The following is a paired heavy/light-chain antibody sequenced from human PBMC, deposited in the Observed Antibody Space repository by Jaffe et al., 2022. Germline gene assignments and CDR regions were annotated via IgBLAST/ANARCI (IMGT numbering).Heavy chain of an antibody. CDR1: GGSISSSNW. V-gene: IGHV4-4*02. D-gene: IGHD3-10*01. Sequence: QVQLQESGPGLVKPSGTLSLTCAVSGGSISSSNWWSWIRQPPGKGLEWIGEIYHSGSTNYNPSLKSRVTISVDKSKNQFSLKLSSVTAADTAVYYCARIRHYYGSGSYPPNRNYYYYMDVWGKGTTVTVSS. CDR2: IYHSGST. CDR3: ARIRHYYGSGSYPPNRNYYYYMDV. J-gene: IGHJ6*03.
Light chain of an antibody. J-gene: IGLJ3*02. CDR1: SLRSYY. V-gene: IGLV3-19*01. Sequence: SSELTQDPAVSVALGQTVRITCQGDSLRSYYASWYQQKPGQAPVLVIYGKNNRPSGIPDRFSGSSSGNTASLTITGAQAEDEADYYCNSRDSSGNHPWVFGGGTKLTVL. CDR3: NSRDSSGNHPWV. CDR2: GKN.